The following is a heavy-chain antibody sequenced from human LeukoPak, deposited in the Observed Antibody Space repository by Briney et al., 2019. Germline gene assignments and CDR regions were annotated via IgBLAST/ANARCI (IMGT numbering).Heavy chain of an antibody. CDR2: ISGSGGST. CDR3: AKRVRYSGYGRIDY. CDR1: GFTFSSYA. D-gene: IGHD5-12*01. J-gene: IGHJ4*02. V-gene: IGHV3-23*01. Sequence: GGSLRLSCAASGFTFSSYAMSWVRQAPGKGLEWVSAISGSGGSTYYADSVKGRFTISRDNSKNTLYLQMNSLRAEDTAAYYCAKRVRYSGYGRIDYWGQGTLVTVSS.